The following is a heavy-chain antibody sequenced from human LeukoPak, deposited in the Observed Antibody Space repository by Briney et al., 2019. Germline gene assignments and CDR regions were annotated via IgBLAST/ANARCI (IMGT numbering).Heavy chain of an antibody. Sequence: SQTLSLTCAVSGGSISSGGYSWSWIRQPPGKGLEWIGYIYHSGSTYYNPSLKSRVTISVDRSKNQLSLKLSSVTAADTAVYYCARGRAITGTPFDYWGQGTLVTVSS. CDR2: IYHSGST. CDR1: GGSISSGGYS. CDR3: ARGRAITGTPFDY. J-gene: IGHJ4*02. D-gene: IGHD1-20*01. V-gene: IGHV4-30-2*01.